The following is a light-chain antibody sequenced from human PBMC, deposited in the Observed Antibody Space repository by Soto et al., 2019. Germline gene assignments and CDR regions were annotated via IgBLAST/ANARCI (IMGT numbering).Light chain of an antibody. CDR1: QSVSSY. V-gene: IGKV3-11*01. J-gene: IGKJ4*01. Sequence: EIVLTQSPATLSLSPGERATLSCRASQSVSSYLASYQQNPGQPPSLLIYDASNRATSIPARCSGSGSGTDFPLTSTILEPEDFAVYYCQHRSNWLAFGGGTKVDIK. CDR2: DAS. CDR3: QHRSNWLA.